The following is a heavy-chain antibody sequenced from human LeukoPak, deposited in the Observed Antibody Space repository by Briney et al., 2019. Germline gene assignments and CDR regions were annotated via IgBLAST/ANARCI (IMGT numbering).Heavy chain of an antibody. V-gene: IGHV3-33*01. D-gene: IGHD4-17*01. CDR2: IRYDGSNR. J-gene: IGHJ4*02. Sequence: GRSLRLSCAASGFTFSSYAMNWVRQAPGKGLEWVASIRYDGSNRFYADFVKGRFTISRDNSKNTLYLQMNSQRAEDTAVYYCARTDGNGYFDYWGQGTLVTVSS. CDR3: ARTDGNGYFDY. CDR1: GFTFSSYA.